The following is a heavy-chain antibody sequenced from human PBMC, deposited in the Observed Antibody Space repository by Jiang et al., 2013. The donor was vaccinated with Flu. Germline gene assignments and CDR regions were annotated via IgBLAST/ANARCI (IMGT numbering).Heavy chain of an antibody. CDR1: GFTFDDYA. V-gene: IGHV3-9*01. CDR2: ISWNSGSI. J-gene: IGHJ4*02. Sequence: QLVESGGGLVQPGRSPRLSCAASGFTFDDYAMHWVRQAPGKGLEWVSGISWNSGSIGYADSVKGRFTISRDNAKNSLYPQMNSLRAEDTALYYCAKDPGYSYAKWGQGTLVTVSS. D-gene: IGHD5-18*01. CDR3: AKDPGYSYAK.